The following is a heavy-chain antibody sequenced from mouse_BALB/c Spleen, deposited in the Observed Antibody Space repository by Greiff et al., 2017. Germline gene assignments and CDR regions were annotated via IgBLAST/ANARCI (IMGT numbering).Heavy chain of an antibody. J-gene: IGHJ2*01. CDR2: IDPENGDT. Sequence: VQLQQSGAELVRSGASVKLSCTASGFNIKDYYMHWVKQRPEQGLEWIGWIDPENGDTEYAPKFQGKATMTADTSSNTAYLQLSSLTSDDTAVYYCNIGYDVDDYWGQGTTLTVSS. V-gene: IGHV14-4*02. D-gene: IGHD2-2*01. CDR1: GFNIKDYY. CDR3: NIGYDVDDY.